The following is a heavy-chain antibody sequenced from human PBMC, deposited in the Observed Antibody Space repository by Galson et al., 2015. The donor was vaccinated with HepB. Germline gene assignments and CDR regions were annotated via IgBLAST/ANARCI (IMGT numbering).Heavy chain of an antibody. J-gene: IGHJ4*02. CDR1: GYTFTSYY. CDR2: INPSGGST. D-gene: IGHD3-22*01. Sequence: SVKVSCKASGYTFTSYYMHWVRQAPGQGLEWMGLINPSGGSTSYAQKFQGRVAMTRDTSTGTVYMELSSLGSEDTAVYYCTRGTLIVVAHGSFDYWGQGTLVTVTS. CDR3: TRGTLIVVAHGSFDY. V-gene: IGHV1-46*03.